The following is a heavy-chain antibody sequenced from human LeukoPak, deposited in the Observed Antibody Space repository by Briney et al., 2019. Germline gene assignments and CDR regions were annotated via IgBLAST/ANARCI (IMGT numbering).Heavy chain of an antibody. CDR2: IDARSGIT. CDR1: GFTFTIFG. Sequence: GSLRLSCAASGFTFTIFGLNWVRQAPGKVPEWVSYIDARSGITYYADSVQGRFTISRDNAQESVFLQMNSLRADDTAVYYCARTYDFGRGPPGDAFDNWGPGTLVTVSS. V-gene: IGHV3-48*01. D-gene: IGHD3-3*01. J-gene: IGHJ3*02. CDR3: ARTYDFGRGPPGDAFDN.